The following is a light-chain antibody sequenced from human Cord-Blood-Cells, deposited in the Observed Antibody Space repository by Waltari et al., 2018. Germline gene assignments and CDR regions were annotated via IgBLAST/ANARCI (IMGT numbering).Light chain of an antibody. CDR1: QSLLHSDGKTY. CDR2: KVS. Sequence: DIVMTQTPLSLSVTPGQPASISCKSSQSLLHSDGKTYLYWYLQKPGQSPQLLIYKVSSRFSGVPDRFSGSGSGTDFTLKISRVEAEDVGVYYCMQGIHLPYTFGQGTKLEIK. CDR3: MQGIHLPYT. V-gene: IGKV2-29*02. J-gene: IGKJ2*01.